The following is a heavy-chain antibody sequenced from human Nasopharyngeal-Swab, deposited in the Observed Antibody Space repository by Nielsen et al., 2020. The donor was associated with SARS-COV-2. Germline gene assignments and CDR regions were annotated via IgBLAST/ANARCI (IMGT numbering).Heavy chain of an antibody. Sequence: ASVKVSCKASGYTFTSYGISWVRQAPGQGLEWMGWISAYNGNTNYAQELQGRVIMTTDTSTSTAYMELRSLRSDDTAVYYCARDGGIVVVPAATGEPYYYYGMDVWGQGTTVTVSS. D-gene: IGHD2-2*01. V-gene: IGHV1-18*01. J-gene: IGHJ6*02. CDR1: GYTFTSYG. CDR2: ISAYNGNT. CDR3: ARDGGIVVVPAATGEPYYYYGMDV.